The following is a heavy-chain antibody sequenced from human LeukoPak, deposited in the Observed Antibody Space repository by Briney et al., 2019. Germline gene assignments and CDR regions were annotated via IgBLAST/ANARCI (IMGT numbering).Heavy chain of an antibody. Sequence: GGSLRLSCAASGFTFSRDSMNWVRQAPGKGLEWVSYISSSSSTIYYADSVKGRFTISRDNAKNSLYLQMNSLRAEDTAVYYCARDVTDTSGYGSLSDYWGQGTLVTVSS. CDR2: ISSSSSTI. CDR3: ARDVTDTSGYGSLSDY. CDR1: GFTFSRDS. V-gene: IGHV3-48*01. J-gene: IGHJ4*02. D-gene: IGHD3-22*01.